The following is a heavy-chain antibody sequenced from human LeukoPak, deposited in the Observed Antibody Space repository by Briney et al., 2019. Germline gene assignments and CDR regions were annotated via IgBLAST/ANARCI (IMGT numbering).Heavy chain of an antibody. J-gene: IGHJ4*02. V-gene: IGHV1-69*13. CDR1: GGTFSSYA. D-gene: IGHD3-22*01. Sequence: SVKVSCKASGGTFSSYAISWVRQAPGQGLEWMGGIIPIFGTANYAQKFQGRVTITADESTSTAYMELSSLRSEDTAEYYCASSYDSSGYYYFDYWGQGTLVTVSS. CDR2: IIPIFGTA. CDR3: ASSYDSSGYYYFDY.